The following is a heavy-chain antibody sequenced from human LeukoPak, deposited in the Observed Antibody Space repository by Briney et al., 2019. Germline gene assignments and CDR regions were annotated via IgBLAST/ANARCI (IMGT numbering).Heavy chain of an antibody. CDR1: GGSISSSNW. Sequence: PSGTLSLTCAVSGGSISSSNWWSWVRQPPGKGLEWIGEIYHSGSTNYNPSLKSRVTVSVDKSKNQFSLKVSSVTAADTAVYYCARFRSTVVSRAWFDAWGQGTLVTVSP. V-gene: IGHV4-4*02. CDR2: IYHSGST. J-gene: IGHJ5*02. D-gene: IGHD4-23*01. CDR3: ARFRSTVVSRAWFDA.